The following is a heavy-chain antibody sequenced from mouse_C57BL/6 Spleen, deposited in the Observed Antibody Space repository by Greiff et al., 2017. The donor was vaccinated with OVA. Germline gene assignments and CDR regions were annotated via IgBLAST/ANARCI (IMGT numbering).Heavy chain of an antibody. CDR1: GYTFTDYY. D-gene: IGHD1-1*01. Sequence: QVQLQQSGAELVRPGASVKLSCKASGYTFTDYYINWVKQRPGQGLEWIARIYPGSGNTYYNEKFKGKATLTAEKSSSTAYMQLSSLTSEDSAVYFCARWDYYGSSHWYFDVWGTATTVTVSS. CDR2: IYPGSGNT. CDR3: ARWDYYGSSHWYFDV. J-gene: IGHJ1*03. V-gene: IGHV1-76*01.